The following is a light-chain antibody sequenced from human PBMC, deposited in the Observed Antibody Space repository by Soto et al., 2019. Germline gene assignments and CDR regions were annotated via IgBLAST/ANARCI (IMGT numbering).Light chain of an antibody. CDR3: QQYNNWTPWT. J-gene: IGKJ1*01. CDR2: GAS. CDR1: QSVSGSD. V-gene: IGKV3-15*01. Sequence: IVMTQSPATLSVSPGERATLSCRASQSVSGSDLAWYQQKPGQAPRLLIYGASTRATGIPARFSGSGSGTEFTLTISSLQSEDFAVYYCQQYNNWTPWTFGQGTKVDIK.